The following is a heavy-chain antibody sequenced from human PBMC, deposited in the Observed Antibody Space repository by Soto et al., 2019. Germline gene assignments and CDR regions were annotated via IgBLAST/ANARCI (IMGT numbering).Heavy chain of an antibody. CDR2: IYSDGSGGSR. D-gene: IGHD2-15*01. Sequence: GGSLRLSCAASGFTVSRNYMSWVRQAPGKGLEWVSVIYSDGSGGSRHYADSVKGRFTISRDNSRNTLSLQMNSLRAEDTAVYYCARYCSDITCHPNAFDIWGPGTLVTVSS. CDR1: GFTVSRNY. CDR3: ARYCSDITCHPNAFDI. V-gene: IGHV3-66*01. J-gene: IGHJ3*02.